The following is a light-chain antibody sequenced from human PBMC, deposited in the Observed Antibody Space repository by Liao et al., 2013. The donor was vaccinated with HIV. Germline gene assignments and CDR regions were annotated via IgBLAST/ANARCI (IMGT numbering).Light chain of an antibody. CDR3: QSADSSGTVV. V-gene: IGLV3-21*01. CDR2: QDS. CDR1: NLGSKS. Sequence: SYVLTQPPSVSVAPGKTARITCGGNNLGSKSVHWYQQKPGQAPVLVIYQDSKRPSGIPERFSGSNSGNTATLTISGTQAMDEADYYCQSADSSGTVVFGGGTKLTVL. J-gene: IGLJ2*01.